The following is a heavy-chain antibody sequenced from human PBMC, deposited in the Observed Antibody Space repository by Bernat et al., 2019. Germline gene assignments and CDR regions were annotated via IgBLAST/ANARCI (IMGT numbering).Heavy chain of an antibody. V-gene: IGHV3-48*01. CDR1: GFSFSSYD. CDR2: VTGSGTNI. J-gene: IGHJ3*02. CDR3: AGGDGAFDI. Sequence: EVQLVESGGGLVQPGVSLRLSCPASGFSFSSYDMNWVRQAPGKGLEWVSPVTGSGTNIFYTASVKGRFTVSRDNAKNSLFLKMNSVRAEDTAVYYCAGGDGAFDIWGQGTMVTVSS.